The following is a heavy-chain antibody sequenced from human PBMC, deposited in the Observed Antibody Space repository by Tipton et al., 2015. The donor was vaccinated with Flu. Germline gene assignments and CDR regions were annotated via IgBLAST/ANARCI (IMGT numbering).Heavy chain of an antibody. CDR3: VRDMPQGVVVIPPAKRFDF. CDR1: GYSFTSYG. V-gene: IGHV1-18*01. J-gene: IGHJ4*02. Sequence: QVQLVQSGAELKKPGASVKASCKASGYSFTSYGMSWVRQAPGQGLEWMGWISGYTENRNYAQRFQGRITMTTDTSTSTAYMELRSLRSDDTAVYYCVRDMPQGVVVIPPAKRFDFWGQGTLVTVS. D-gene: IGHD2-2*01. CDR2: ISGYTENR.